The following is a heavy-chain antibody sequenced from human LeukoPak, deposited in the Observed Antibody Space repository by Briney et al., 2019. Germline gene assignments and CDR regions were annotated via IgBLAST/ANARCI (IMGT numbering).Heavy chain of an antibody. D-gene: IGHD4-17*01. Sequence: PGGSLRLSCAASGFTFSSYAMSWVRQAPGKGLEWVSTFSGSGGSTHYADSVKGRFTISRDNSKNTLYLQMNSLRAEDTAVYYCARDLEDYVADYYYMDVWGKGTTVTVSS. J-gene: IGHJ6*03. V-gene: IGHV3-23*01. CDR2: FSGSGGST. CDR3: ARDLEDYVADYYYMDV. CDR1: GFTFSSYA.